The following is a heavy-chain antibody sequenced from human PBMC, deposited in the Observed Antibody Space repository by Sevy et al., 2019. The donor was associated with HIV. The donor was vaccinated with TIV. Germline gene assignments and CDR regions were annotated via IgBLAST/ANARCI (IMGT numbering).Heavy chain of an antibody. V-gene: IGHV1-18*01. CDR1: GYTFTSYG. Sequence: ASGKGSCKASGYTFTSYGISWVRQAPGQGLEWMGWISAYNGNTNYAQKLQGRVTMTTDTSTSTAYMELRSLRSDDTAVYYCARGTSEMATTPFDYWGQGTLVTVSS. D-gene: IGHD5-12*01. CDR3: ARGTSEMATTPFDY. CDR2: ISAYNGNT. J-gene: IGHJ4*02.